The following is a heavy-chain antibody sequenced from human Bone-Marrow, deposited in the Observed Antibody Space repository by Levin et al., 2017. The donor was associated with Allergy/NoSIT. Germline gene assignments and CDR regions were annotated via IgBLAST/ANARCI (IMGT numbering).Heavy chain of an antibody. CDR3: ARDTAFYDFWSGYPNWNFDL. D-gene: IGHD3-3*01. CDR1: GGSFSSGHYY. J-gene: IGHJ2*01. Sequence: LRLSCTVSGGSFSSGHYYWNWIRQPPGTGLEWIGNIYYSGSTYYNPSLKSRVVVSLDTSKNQLSLKLTSVTAADTAVYYCARDTAFYDFWSGYPNWNFDLWGRGTLVTVSS. V-gene: IGHV4-30-4*01. CDR2: IYYSGST.